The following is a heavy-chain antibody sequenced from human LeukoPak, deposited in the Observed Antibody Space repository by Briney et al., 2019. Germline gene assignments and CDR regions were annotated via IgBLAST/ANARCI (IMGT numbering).Heavy chain of an antibody. Sequence: SETLSLTCTVSGGSISSYHWSWIRQPAGKGLEWIGRIYTSGSTNYNPSLKSRVTMSIDTSKNQFSLDLNSVTAADTAVYYCARARYGSGSYHYMDVWGKGTTVTISS. J-gene: IGHJ6*03. V-gene: IGHV4-4*07. CDR3: ARARYGSGSYHYMDV. D-gene: IGHD3-10*01. CDR1: GGSISSYH. CDR2: IYTSGST.